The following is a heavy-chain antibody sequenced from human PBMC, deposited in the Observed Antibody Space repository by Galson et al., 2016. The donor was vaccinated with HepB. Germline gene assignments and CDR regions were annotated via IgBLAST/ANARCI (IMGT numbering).Heavy chain of an antibody. J-gene: IGHJ4*02. D-gene: IGHD3-22*01. CDR2: IYNDGST. CDR3: AREFQYESRGFAYKRPFDY. Sequence: SLRLSCAASGFSVSNFYLIWVRQAPGEGLEWISTIYNDGSTHYADSVRGRLTFSRDNSKNKLYLQMNNLRADDTAVYYCAREFQYESRGFAYKRPFDYWGQGTLVTVAS. V-gene: IGHV3-53*01. CDR1: GFSVSNFY.